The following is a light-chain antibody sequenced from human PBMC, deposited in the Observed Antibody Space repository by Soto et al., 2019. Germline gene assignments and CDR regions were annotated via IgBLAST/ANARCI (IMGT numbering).Light chain of an antibody. CDR2: ENN. Sequence: QSVLTQPPSVSAAPGQKVTISCSGSSSNIGNNYVSWYQQLPGTAPKLLIYENNIRPSGIPDRFSGSKSGTSATLGITGLQTGDEADYYCGTWDSSLSAVFGGGTKVTVL. CDR3: GTWDSSLSAV. CDR1: SSNIGNNY. J-gene: IGLJ2*01. V-gene: IGLV1-51*02.